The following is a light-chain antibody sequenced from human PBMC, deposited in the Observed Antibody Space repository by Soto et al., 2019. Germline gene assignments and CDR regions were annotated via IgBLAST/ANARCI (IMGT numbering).Light chain of an antibody. CDR3: QKYSSVPV. V-gene: IGKV1-27*01. J-gene: IGKJ3*01. CDR2: AAS. CDR1: QGIRNF. Sequence: DIQMTQSPTSLSASVGDRVTITCRASQGIRNFVAWYQQKPGKAPKLLIYAASTLQSGFPSRFSGSGSGTDFRITVNSLQPEDVATYACQKYSSVPVFGPGTKVVIK.